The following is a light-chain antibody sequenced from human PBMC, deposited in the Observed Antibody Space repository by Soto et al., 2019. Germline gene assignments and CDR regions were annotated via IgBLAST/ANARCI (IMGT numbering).Light chain of an antibody. J-gene: IGKJ4*02. V-gene: IGKV1-27*01. Sequence: DVQMTQSPSSLSASVGDRVTITCRASQGIAPYLAWFQQKPGKVPKLVIYAASTLQSGVTSRFSGSGSGTDFTLTISSLQTEDVATYYCQKYNSAPLTFGGGTKVEIK. CDR3: QKYNSAPLT. CDR1: QGIAPY. CDR2: AAS.